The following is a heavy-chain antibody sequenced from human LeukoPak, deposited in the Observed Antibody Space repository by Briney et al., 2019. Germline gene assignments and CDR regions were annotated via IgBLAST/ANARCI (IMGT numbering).Heavy chain of an antibody. Sequence: GGSLRLSCAASGFTFSSYSMNWVRQAPGKGLEWVSSISSSSYIYYADSVKGRFTISRDNAKNSLYLQMNSLRAEDTAVYYCARGVTYYDFWSGYSTLGYFDYWGQGTLVTVSS. V-gene: IGHV3-21*01. CDR2: ISSSSYI. J-gene: IGHJ4*02. CDR1: GFTFSSYS. CDR3: ARGVTYYDFWSGYSTLGYFDY. D-gene: IGHD3-3*01.